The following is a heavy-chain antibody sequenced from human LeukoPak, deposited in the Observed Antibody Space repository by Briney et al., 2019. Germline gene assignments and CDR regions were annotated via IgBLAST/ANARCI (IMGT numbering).Heavy chain of an antibody. Sequence: SESLSLTCTVSGGSISSGGYYLSWIRQHPGKCLEWIGYIYYSGSTYYNPSLNSRVTISVDTSKNQFSLKLSSVTAADTAVYYCAREQYGDFDYWGQGTLVTVSS. CDR1: GGSISSGGYY. J-gene: IGHJ4*02. CDR2: IYYSGST. CDR3: AREQYGDFDY. D-gene: IGHD4-17*01. V-gene: IGHV4-31*03.